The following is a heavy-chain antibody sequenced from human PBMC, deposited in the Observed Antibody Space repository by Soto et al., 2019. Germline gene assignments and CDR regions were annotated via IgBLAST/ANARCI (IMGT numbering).Heavy chain of an antibody. CDR3: ASSLGARYCSGSSCSRGYYYGMDV. J-gene: IGHJ6*02. D-gene: IGHD2-15*01. V-gene: IGHV4-34*01. CDR1: GGSFSGYY. Sequence: LSLTCAVYGGSFSGYYWSWIRQPPGKGLEWIGEINHSGSTNYNPSLKSRVTISVDTSKNQFSLKLSSVTAADTAVYYCASSLGARYCSGSSCSRGYYYGMDVWGQGTTVTVSS. CDR2: INHSGST.